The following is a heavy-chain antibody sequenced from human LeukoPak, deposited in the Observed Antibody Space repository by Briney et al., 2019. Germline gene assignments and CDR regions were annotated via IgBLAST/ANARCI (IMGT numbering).Heavy chain of an antibody. CDR1: GVSINRYY. Sequence: SETVSLTCTVSGVSINRYYWTWLRQPPGKRLEWIGYICYSGSTDYNPSLKSRVTMSVDASKYQFSLELSSATAADTAVYYCATGRGDYVNHWGQGTLVTVSS. D-gene: IGHD3-16*01. V-gene: IGHV4-59*01. CDR2: ICYSGST. J-gene: IGHJ5*02. CDR3: ATGRGDYVNH.